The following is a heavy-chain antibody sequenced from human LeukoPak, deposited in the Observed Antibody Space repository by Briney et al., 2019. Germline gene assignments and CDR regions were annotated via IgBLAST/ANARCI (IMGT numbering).Heavy chain of an antibody. J-gene: IGHJ4*02. CDR3: ARRYIVVVPAATPKERYYFDY. CDR2: INHSGST. Sequence: SETLSLTCAVYGGSFSGYYWSWIRQPPGKGLERIGEINHSGSTNYNPSLKSRVTISVDTSKNQFSLKLSSVTAADTAVYYCARRYIVVVPAATPKERYYFDYWGQGTLVTVSS. V-gene: IGHV4-34*01. CDR1: GGSFSGYY. D-gene: IGHD2-2*02.